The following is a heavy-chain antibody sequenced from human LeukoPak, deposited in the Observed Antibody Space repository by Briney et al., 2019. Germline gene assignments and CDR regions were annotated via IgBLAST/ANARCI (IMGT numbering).Heavy chain of an antibody. Sequence: GGSLRLSCAASGFIFSSYTMNWVRQAPGKGLEWVSSISSSSTNIYYADSVKGRFTISRDNAKKSLYLQMNSLRAEDTAVYYCARLSPGSSSWFDYWGQGTLVTVSS. CDR2: ISSSSTNI. V-gene: IGHV3-21*01. CDR3: ARLSPGSSSWFDY. J-gene: IGHJ4*02. D-gene: IGHD6-13*01. CDR1: GFIFSSYT.